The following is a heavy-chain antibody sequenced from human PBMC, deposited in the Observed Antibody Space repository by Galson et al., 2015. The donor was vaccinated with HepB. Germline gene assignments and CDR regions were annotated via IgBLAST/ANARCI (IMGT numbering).Heavy chain of an antibody. V-gene: IGHV3-23*01. Sequence: SLRLSCAASGFTFSSYAMSWVRQAPGKGLEWVSTISDSGASTYHADSVKGRFTISRDNSKNTLYLQMNSLRAEDTATYYCATGHSGIYAWFDFRGQGTLVTVSS. J-gene: IGHJ5*01. CDR1: GFTFSSYA. D-gene: IGHD1-26*01. CDR2: ISDSGAST. CDR3: ATGHSGIYAWFDF.